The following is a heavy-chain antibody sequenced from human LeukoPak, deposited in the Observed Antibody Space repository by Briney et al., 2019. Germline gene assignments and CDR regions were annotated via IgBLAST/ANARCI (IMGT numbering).Heavy chain of an antibody. CDR2: IYYTGST. CDR3: AREGCSSTSCSQRSFDS. V-gene: IGHV4-59*01. D-gene: IGHD2-2*01. Sequence: SETLSPTCTVSGGSIISFYRHWIRQPPGKGLEWIGNIYYTGSTNYNPSLKSRVTISVDRSKNQFSLKLTSLTAADTAVYYCAREGCSSTSCSQRSFDSWGQGTLVSVSS. CDR1: GGSIISFY. J-gene: IGHJ4*02.